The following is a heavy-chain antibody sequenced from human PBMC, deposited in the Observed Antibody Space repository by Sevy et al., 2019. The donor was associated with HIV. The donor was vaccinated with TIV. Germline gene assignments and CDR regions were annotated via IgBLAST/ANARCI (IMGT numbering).Heavy chain of an antibody. D-gene: IGHD3-10*01. J-gene: IGHJ4*02. CDR2: IKSKTDGGTT. CDR3: TTGVEYYYGSGSYLGIDY. CDR1: GFTFSNAW. V-gene: IGHV3-15*01. Sequence: GGSLRLSCAASGFTFSNAWMSWVRQAPGKGLEWVGRIKSKTDGGTTYYAAPVKGRFTIPRDDSKNTLYLQMNSLKTEVTAVYYCTTGVEYYYGSGSYLGIDYWGQGTLVTVSS.